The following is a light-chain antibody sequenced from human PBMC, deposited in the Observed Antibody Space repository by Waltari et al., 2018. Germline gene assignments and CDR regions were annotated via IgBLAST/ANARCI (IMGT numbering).Light chain of an antibody. CDR3: QQYYGTPPT. CDR2: WAS. CDR1: QNVLYSSNNKNY. Sequence: DIVMTQSPDSLAVSLGERATINCKSSQNVLYSSNNKNYLAWYQQKPGQPPKLPIYWASTRESGVPDRFSGSGSGTDFPLTISSLQAEDVAVYYCQQYYGTPPTFGPGTRVDIK. V-gene: IGKV4-1*01. J-gene: IGKJ3*01.